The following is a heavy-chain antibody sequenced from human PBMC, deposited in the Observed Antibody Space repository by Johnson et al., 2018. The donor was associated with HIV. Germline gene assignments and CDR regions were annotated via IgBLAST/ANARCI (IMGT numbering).Heavy chain of an antibody. D-gene: IGHD3-22*01. CDR1: GFTFSSYG. V-gene: IGHV3-30*02. Sequence: QVQLMESGGGVVQPGGSLRLSCAASGFTFSSYGMHWVRQAPGKGLEWVAFIRYDGSNKYYADSVKGRFSVSRAYYRNTLYLQMNSLRAEDTAVYYCAKDNYDDSGFSFRPTALDVWGQGTKVIVSS. CDR2: IRYDGSNK. J-gene: IGHJ3*01. CDR3: AKDNYDDSGFSFRPTALDV.